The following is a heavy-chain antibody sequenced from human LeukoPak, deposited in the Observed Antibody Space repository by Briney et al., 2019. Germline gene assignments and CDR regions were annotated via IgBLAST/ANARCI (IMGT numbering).Heavy chain of an antibody. CDR2: VIPLFGTA. V-gene: IGHV1-69*05. CDR1: GGTFSSYA. CDR3: ASHRDDGFGEPLGYYYYMDV. Sequence: ASVKVSCKASGGTFSSYAISWVRQAPGQGLEWMGGVIPLFGTAHSVQKFQGRLTITTDESTSTAYMELSSLRSEDTAVYYCASHRDDGFGEPLGYYYYMDVWGKGTTVTVSS. D-gene: IGHD3-10*01. J-gene: IGHJ6*03.